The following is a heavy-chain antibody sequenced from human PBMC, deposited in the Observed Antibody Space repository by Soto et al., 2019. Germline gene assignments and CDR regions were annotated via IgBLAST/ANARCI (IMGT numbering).Heavy chain of an antibody. CDR2: VNPGGYST. D-gene: IGHD5-12*01. CDR1: GFTFTSYS. Sequence: EVQLLQSGGGLVQPGGSLRLSCAASGFTFTSYSMTWVRQTPGKGLEWVAAVNPGGYSTYYADSVKGRFTISRDNSNKTLSLQMNSLRAEDTAVYYCATDLRAGSGYDFDYRDQGTLVTVSS. CDR3: ATDLRAGSGYDFDY. V-gene: IGHV3-23*01. J-gene: IGHJ4*02.